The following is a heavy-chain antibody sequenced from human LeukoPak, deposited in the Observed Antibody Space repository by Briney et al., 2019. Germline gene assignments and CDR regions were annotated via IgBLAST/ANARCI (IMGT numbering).Heavy chain of an antibody. V-gene: IGHV1-46*01. CDR1: EYTFTSYY. CDR3: ARGRGYQLLYYYYYYGMDV. Sequence: ASVKVSCKASEYTFTSYYTHWVRQAPGQGLEWMGIINPSGGSTSYAQKFQGRVTMTRNTSISTAYMELSSLRSEDTAVYYCARGRGYQLLYYYYYYGMDVWGQGTTVTVSS. D-gene: IGHD2-2*01. CDR2: INPSGGST. J-gene: IGHJ6*02.